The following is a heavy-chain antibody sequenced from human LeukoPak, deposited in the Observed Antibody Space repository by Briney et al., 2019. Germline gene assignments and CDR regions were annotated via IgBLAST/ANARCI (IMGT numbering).Heavy chain of an antibody. D-gene: IGHD3-22*01. J-gene: IGHJ4*02. CDR2: ISYDGSNK. Sequence: GGSLRLSCAASGFTFSSYAMHWVRQAPGKGLEWVAVISYDGSNKYYADSVKGRFTISRDNSKNTLYLQMNSLRAEDTAVYYCARDQYYDSSPPFYWGQGTLVTVSS. CDR3: ARDQYYDSSPPFY. V-gene: IGHV3-30-3*01. CDR1: GFTFSSYA.